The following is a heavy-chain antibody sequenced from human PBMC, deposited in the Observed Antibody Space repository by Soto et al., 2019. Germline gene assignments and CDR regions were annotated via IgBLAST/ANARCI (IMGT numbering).Heavy chain of an antibody. D-gene: IGHD5-12*01. Sequence: SVKVSCKASGGTFSSYAISWVRQAPGQGLEWMGGIIPIFGTANYAQKFQGRVTITADKSTSTAYMELSSLRSEDTAVYYCARDRYSGYDRATAIYYYYGMDVWGQGTTVTVSS. J-gene: IGHJ6*02. CDR1: GGTFSSYA. CDR3: ARDRYSGYDRATAIYYYYGMDV. CDR2: IIPIFGTA. V-gene: IGHV1-69*06.